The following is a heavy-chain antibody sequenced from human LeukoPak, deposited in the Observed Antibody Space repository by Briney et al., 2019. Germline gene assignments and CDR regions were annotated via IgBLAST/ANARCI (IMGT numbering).Heavy chain of an antibody. CDR2: IYTSGST. V-gene: IGHV4-61*02. Sequence: PSETLSLTCTVSGGSISSGSYYWSWIRQPAGKGLEWIGRIYTSGSTNYNPSLKSRVTISVDTSKNQFSLKLSSVTAADTAVYYCARDPQRVPAARGAFDIWGQGTMVTVSS. CDR3: ARDPQRVPAARGAFDI. J-gene: IGHJ3*02. D-gene: IGHD2-2*01. CDR1: GGSISSGSYY.